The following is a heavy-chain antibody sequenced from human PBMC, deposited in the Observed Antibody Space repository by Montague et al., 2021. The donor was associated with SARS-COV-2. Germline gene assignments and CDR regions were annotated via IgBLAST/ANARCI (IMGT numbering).Heavy chain of an antibody. CDR3: AIATLGITMIVVVMTAICYYFDY. J-gene: IGHJ4*02. D-gene: IGHD3-22*01. Sequence: SKTLSLTCAVSGESFSGYYWSSIRQPPGKGLEWIVEIHYSGSTTYNPSPMTRVIISVDTSKNQFSLKLSSVTAADTAVYYCAIATLGITMIVVVMTAICYYFDYWGQGTLVTVSS. CDR2: IHYSGST. V-gene: IGHV4-34*01. CDR1: GESFSGYY.